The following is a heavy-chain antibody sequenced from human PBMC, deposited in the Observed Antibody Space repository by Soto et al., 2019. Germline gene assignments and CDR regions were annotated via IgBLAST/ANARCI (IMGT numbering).Heavy chain of an antibody. D-gene: IGHD5-12*01. J-gene: IGHJ5*02. CDR1: GGSFSGYY. CDR3: ARGREWIRLTNWFDP. Sequence: PSETLSLTCAVCGGSFSGYYWGGIRQPPGKGLEWIGEINHSGSTNYNPSLKSRVTISVDTSKNQFSLKLSSVTAADTAVYYCARGREWIRLTNWFDPWGQGTLGTVSS. CDR2: INHSGST. V-gene: IGHV4-34*01.